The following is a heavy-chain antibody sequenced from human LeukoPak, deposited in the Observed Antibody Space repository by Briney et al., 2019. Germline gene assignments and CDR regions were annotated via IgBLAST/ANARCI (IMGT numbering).Heavy chain of an antibody. D-gene: IGHD3-22*01. CDR1: GYTFTSYG. J-gene: IGHJ4*02. V-gene: IGHV1-18*01. CDR3: ARALDDSSGYYYGHFDY. CDR2: ISAYNGNT. Sequence: ASVKVSCKASGYTFTSYGISWVRQAPGQGLEWMGWISAYNGNTNCAQKLQGRVTMTTDTSTSTAYMELRSLRSDDTAVYYCARALDDSSGYYYGHFDYWGQGTLVTVSS.